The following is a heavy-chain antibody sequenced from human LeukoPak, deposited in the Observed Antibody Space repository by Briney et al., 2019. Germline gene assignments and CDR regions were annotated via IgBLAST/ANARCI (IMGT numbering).Heavy chain of an antibody. CDR3: ARDPVYSSGWYSDDY. CDR1: GGSISSYY. D-gene: IGHD6-19*01. CDR2: IYTSGST. V-gene: IGHV4-4*07. J-gene: IGHJ4*02. Sequence: SETLSLTCTVSGGSISSYYWSWIRQPAGKGLEWIGRIYTSGSTNFNPSLESRVTMSVDTSKNQFSLKLSSVTAADTAVYYCARDPVYSSGWYSDDYWGQGTLVTVSS.